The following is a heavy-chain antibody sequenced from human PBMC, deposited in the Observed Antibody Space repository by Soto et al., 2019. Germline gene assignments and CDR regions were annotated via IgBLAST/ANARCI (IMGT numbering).Heavy chain of an antibody. D-gene: IGHD3-9*01. CDR2: IIPIFGTA. CDR3: ARDATWPDYDILTGRRGYWFDP. Sequence: SVKVSCKASGGTFSGYAISWVRQAPGQGLEWMGGIIPIFGTANYAQKFQGRVTITADESTSTAYMELSSLRSEDTAVYYCARDATWPDYDILTGRRGYWFDPWGQGTLVTVSS. CDR1: GGTFSGYA. J-gene: IGHJ5*02. V-gene: IGHV1-69*13.